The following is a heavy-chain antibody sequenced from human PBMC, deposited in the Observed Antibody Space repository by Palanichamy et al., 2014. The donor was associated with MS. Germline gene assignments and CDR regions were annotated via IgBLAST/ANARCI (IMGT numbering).Heavy chain of an antibody. D-gene: IGHD2-8*01. V-gene: IGHV1-3*01. CDR1: GYTFTTYT. CDR2: INSDNGNT. J-gene: IGHJ4*02. Sequence: QVQVVQSGAEVKKPGASVKVSCKASGYTFTTYTMHWVRQAPGQRLEWMGWINSDNGNTKYSQTFQGRVTITRDTSASTGYMELSSLRSEDTAVYYCARTNGYFDYWGQGTLVTVSS. CDR3: ARTNGYFDY.